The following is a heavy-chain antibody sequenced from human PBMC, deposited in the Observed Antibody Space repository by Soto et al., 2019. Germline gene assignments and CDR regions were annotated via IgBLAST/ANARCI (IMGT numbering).Heavy chain of an antibody. CDR2: IGGTDGNSDCVQ. D-gene: IGHD7-27*01. CDR1: GFILNNYA. V-gene: IGHV3-23*01. CDR3: VKRGRNWGAFDF. J-gene: IGHJ3*01. Sequence: EVQLLESGGGLVQPGGSLRLSCVASGFILNNYAMSWVRQAPGKGLEWVSAIGGTDGNSDCVQWYEDSVKVRFTISRDRSANTLFLHMDNLRAEDSALYYCVKRGRNWGAFDFWGQGTTVVVSS.